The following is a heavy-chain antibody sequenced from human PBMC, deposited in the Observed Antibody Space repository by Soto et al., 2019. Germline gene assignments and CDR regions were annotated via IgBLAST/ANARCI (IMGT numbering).Heavy chain of an antibody. J-gene: IGHJ4*02. V-gene: IGHV2-5*01. CDR1: GFSLTTSGVG. CDR3: ARRYSNSSPLYYFDY. CDR2: IYWYDDK. Sequence: QITLKESGPTLVKPTQTLTLTCTFSGFSLTTSGVGVGWIRQPPGKALEWLALIYWYDDKRYSPSLKSSLTITMYTSKNQVVLTMTNMDPVDTAIYYCARRYSNSSPLYYFDYWGEGTLVTVSS. D-gene: IGHD6-6*01.